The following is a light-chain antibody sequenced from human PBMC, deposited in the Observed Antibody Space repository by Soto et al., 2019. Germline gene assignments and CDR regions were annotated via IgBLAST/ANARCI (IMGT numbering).Light chain of an antibody. CDR3: HQSYSTPLT. CDR1: QSISNS. CDR2: AAS. J-gene: IGKJ4*01. V-gene: IGKV1-39*01. Sequence: DIQMTQSPSSLSASVGDRVTITCRASQSISNSLNWYQQKPGKAPKLLIYAASSLQSGVPSRFSGSGSGTDFPLTINSLQPEDFGTYYCHQSYSTPLTFGGGTKVEI.